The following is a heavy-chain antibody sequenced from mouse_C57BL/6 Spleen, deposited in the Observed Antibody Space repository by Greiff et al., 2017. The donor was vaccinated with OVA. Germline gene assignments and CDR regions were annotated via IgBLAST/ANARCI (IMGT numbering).Heavy chain of an antibody. CDR1: GYTFTSYW. V-gene: IGHV1-64*01. J-gene: IGHJ1*03. CDR3: ARRDYGSSYWYFDV. D-gene: IGHD1-1*01. CDR2: IHPNSGST. Sequence: QVQLQQSGAELVKPGASVTLSCKASGYTFTSYWMHWVKQRPGQGLEWIGMIHPNSGSTNYNEKFKSKATLTVDKSSSTAYMQLSSLTSEDSAVYDCARRDYGSSYWYFDVWGTGTTVTVSS.